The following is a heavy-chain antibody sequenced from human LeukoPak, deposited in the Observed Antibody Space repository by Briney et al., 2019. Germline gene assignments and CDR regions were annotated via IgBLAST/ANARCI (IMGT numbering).Heavy chain of an antibody. V-gene: IGHV4-4*07. J-gene: IGHJ6*03. Sequence: SETLSLTCTVSGGSISSYYWSWIRQPAGKGLEWIGRIYTSGSTNYNPSLKSRVTMSVETSKNQFSLKLSSVTAADTAVYYCAGSGYCSGGSCSDYYYYYMDVWGKGTTVTVSS. D-gene: IGHD2-15*01. CDR2: IYTSGST. CDR1: GGSISSYY. CDR3: AGSGYCSGGSCSDYYYYYMDV.